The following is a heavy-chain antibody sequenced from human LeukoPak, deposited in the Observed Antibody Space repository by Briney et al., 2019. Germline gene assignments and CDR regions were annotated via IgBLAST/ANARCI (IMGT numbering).Heavy chain of an antibody. CDR2: ISYDGSDK. J-gene: IGHJ4*02. D-gene: IGHD5-18*01. CDR3: ARGQTWIQLWFVDY. CDR1: GFTFSTYA. Sequence: GRSLRLSCVASGFTFSTYAMHWVRQAPGKGLEWVTLISYDGSDKTYADSVRGRFTISRDNSKNTLYLQMNSLRAEDTAVYYCARGQTWIQLWFVDYWGQGTLVTVSS. V-gene: IGHV3-30*04.